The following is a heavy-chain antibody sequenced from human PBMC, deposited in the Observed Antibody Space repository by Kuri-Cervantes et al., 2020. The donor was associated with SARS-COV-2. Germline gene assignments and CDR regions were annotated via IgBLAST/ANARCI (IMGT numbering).Heavy chain of an antibody. CDR2: IYYSGST. J-gene: IGHJ3*02. CDR3: ARARSITMIVVVIDAFDI. D-gene: IGHD3-22*01. V-gene: IGHV4-31*03. Sequence: LRLSCTVSGGSISSSSYYWSWIRQHPGKGLEWIGYIYYSGSTYYNPSLKSRVTISVDTSKNQFSLKLSSVTAADTAVYYCARARSITMIVVVIDAFDIWGQGKMV. CDR1: GGSISSSSYY.